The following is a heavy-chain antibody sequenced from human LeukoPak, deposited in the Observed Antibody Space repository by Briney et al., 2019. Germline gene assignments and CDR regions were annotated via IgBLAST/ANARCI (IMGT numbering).Heavy chain of an antibody. CDR1: GFTFDDYA. D-gene: IGHD3-3*01. Sequence: GRSLRLSCAAPGFTFDDYAMHWVRQAPGKGLEWVSGISWNSGSIGYADSVKGRFTISRDNAKNSLYLQMNSLGAEDTALYYCAKDSGITIFGVVTFDPWGQGTLVTVSS. V-gene: IGHV3-9*01. CDR2: ISWNSGSI. CDR3: AKDSGITIFGVVTFDP. J-gene: IGHJ5*02.